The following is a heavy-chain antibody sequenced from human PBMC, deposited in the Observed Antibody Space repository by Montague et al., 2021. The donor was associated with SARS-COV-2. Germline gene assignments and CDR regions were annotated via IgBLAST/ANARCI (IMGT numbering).Heavy chain of an antibody. Sequence: YLRLSCAASGFPFSSYGMHWVRQAPGKGLEWVAVIWYDGSNKYYADSVKGRFTISRDNSKNTLYLQMNSLRAEETAVYYCASQLGYYGMDVWGQGTTVTVSS. CDR3: ASQLGYYGMDV. CDR1: GFPFSSYG. J-gene: IGHJ6*02. CDR2: IWYDGSNK. D-gene: IGHD5-24*01. V-gene: IGHV3-33*01.